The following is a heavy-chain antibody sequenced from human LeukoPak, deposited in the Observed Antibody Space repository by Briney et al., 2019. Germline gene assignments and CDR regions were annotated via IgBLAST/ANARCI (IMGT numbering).Heavy chain of an antibody. V-gene: IGHV3-30*18. D-gene: IGHD5-18*01. J-gene: IGHJ4*02. CDR3: AKGELGLWFDY. CDR1: RFTFSSYG. Sequence: GGSLRLSCAASRFTFSSYGMHWVRQAPGKGLEWVALISNDGSNKYYADSVKGRFTISRDNSKNTLYLQMNSLRAEDTAVYYCAKGELGLWFDYWGQGTLVTVSS. CDR2: ISNDGSNK.